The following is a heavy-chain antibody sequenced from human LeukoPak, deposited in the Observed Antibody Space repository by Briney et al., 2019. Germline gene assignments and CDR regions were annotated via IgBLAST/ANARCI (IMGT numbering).Heavy chain of an antibody. CDR2: INTKTGNP. CDR1: GYAFTSYS. D-gene: IGHD3-10*01. J-gene: IGHJ4*02. Sequence: ASVKVSCKTSGYAFTSYSMNWVRQAPGQGLEWMGWINTKTGNPAYAQGFTGRFVFSLDTSVSTAYLEISSLKAEDTAVYYCAGDTTVGSGSPLDYRGQGTQITVSS. CDR3: AGDTTVGSGSPLDY. V-gene: IGHV7-4-1*02.